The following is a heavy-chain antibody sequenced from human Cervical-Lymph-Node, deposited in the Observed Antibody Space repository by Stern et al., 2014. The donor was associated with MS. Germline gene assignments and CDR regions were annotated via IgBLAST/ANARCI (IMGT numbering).Heavy chain of an antibody. Sequence: VQLVDSGGGVVQPGKSLRLSCVASGFTFSGYGLHWVRQAPGKGLEWGAFIWSDGSNPSYADSVQGRFTIARDNLQNTLHLHMNNVTAADTARYYCARGRNVGVNYYFDYWGQGSLVTVSS. D-gene: IGHD3-16*01. J-gene: IGHJ4*02. CDR2: IWSDGSNP. V-gene: IGHV3-33*08. CDR3: ARGRNVGVNYYFDY. CDR1: GFTFSGYG.